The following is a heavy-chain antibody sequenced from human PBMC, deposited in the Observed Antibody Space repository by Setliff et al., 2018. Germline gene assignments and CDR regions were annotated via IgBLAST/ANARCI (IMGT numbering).Heavy chain of an antibody. J-gene: IGHJ3*02. Sequence: LRLSCAASGFIFSTYWMSWVRQAPGKGLEWVANIKQDGSDKYYVDSVKGRFTISRDNAKNSLYLQINSLRAEDTAVYYCARDWGAAGSTNAFDIWGQGTMVTVSS. CDR2: IKQDGSDK. D-gene: IGHD6-25*01. CDR3: ARDWGAAGSTNAFDI. V-gene: IGHV3-7*01. CDR1: GFIFSTYW.